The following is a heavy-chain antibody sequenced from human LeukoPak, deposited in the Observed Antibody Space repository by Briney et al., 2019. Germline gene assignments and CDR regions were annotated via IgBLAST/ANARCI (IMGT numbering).Heavy chain of an antibody. D-gene: IGHD3-10*01. J-gene: IGHJ4*02. V-gene: IGHV3-21*01. Sequence: GGSLRLSCAASGFTFSSYSMNWVRQAPGKGLEWVSSIGSSSSYIYYADSVKGRFTISRDNAKNSLYLQMNSLRAEDTAVYYCARINQYGSGTYSYDYWGQGTLVTVSS. CDR2: IGSSSSYI. CDR3: ARINQYGSGTYSYDY. CDR1: GFTFSSYS.